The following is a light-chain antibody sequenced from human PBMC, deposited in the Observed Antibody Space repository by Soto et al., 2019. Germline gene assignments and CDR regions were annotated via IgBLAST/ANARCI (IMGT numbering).Light chain of an antibody. CDR1: QDISTY. Sequence: DIQLTQSPSFLSASVGDRDTITCRTSQDISTYLAWYQHKPGKAPQLLISAASTLQSGVPSRFSGSGSGTEFTLTISSLQPEDFPTYYCQQLKSYPLSFGGGTKVEI. CDR3: QQLKSYPLS. J-gene: IGKJ4*01. V-gene: IGKV1-9*01. CDR2: AAS.